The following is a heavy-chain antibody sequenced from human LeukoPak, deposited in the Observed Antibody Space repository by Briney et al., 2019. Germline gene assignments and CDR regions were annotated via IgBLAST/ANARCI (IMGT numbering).Heavy chain of an antibody. J-gene: IGHJ5*02. CDR2: ISNSGGAM. Sequence: GGSLRLSCAATGFSFSDYYMNWFRQVPGKGLEWISYISNSGGAMFYADSVKGRFTISRDNAKNSLYLQMNSLRAEDTAVYYCARDVGYSSSWYARFDPWGQGTLVTVSS. D-gene: IGHD6-13*01. CDR3: ARDVGYSSSWYARFDP. V-gene: IGHV3-11*04. CDR1: GFSFSDYY.